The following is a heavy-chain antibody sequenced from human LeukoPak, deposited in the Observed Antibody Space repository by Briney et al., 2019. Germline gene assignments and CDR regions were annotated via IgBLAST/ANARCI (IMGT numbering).Heavy chain of an antibody. CDR1: GFTFSSYS. CDR3: ARDCGGSCQQDDAFDI. D-gene: IGHD2-15*01. Sequence: SGGSLRLSRAASGFTFSSYSMNWVRQAPGKGLEWVSYISSSSSTIYYADSVKGRFTISRDNSKNTLYLQMNSLRAEDTAVYYCARDCGGSCQQDDAFDIWGQGTMVTVSS. V-gene: IGHV3-48*01. CDR2: ISSSSSTI. J-gene: IGHJ3*02.